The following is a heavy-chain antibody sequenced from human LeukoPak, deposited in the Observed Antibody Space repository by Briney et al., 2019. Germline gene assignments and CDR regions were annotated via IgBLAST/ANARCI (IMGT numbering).Heavy chain of an antibody. Sequence: SETLSLTXTVSGGSISSGDYYWSWIRQPPGKGLEWIGYIYYSGSTYYNPSLKSRVTISVDTSKNQFSLKLSSVTAADTAVYYCASVSGQWLVYYFDYWGQGTLVTVSS. D-gene: IGHD6-19*01. CDR2: IYYSGST. J-gene: IGHJ4*02. CDR1: GGSISSGDYY. V-gene: IGHV4-30-4*08. CDR3: ASVSGQWLVYYFDY.